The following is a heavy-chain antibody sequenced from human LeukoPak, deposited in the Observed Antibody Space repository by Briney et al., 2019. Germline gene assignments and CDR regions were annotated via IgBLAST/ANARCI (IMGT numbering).Heavy chain of an antibody. J-gene: IGHJ5*02. D-gene: IGHD5-18*01. Sequence: SQTLSLTCAVSGGSISSGGYSWSWIRQPPGKGLEWIGYIYHSGSTYYNPSLKSRVTISVDRSKNQFSLKLSSVTAADTAVYYCARGIGYSYGNWFDPWGQGTLVTVSS. CDR2: IYHSGST. V-gene: IGHV4-30-2*01. CDR1: GGSISSGGYS. CDR3: ARGIGYSYGNWFDP.